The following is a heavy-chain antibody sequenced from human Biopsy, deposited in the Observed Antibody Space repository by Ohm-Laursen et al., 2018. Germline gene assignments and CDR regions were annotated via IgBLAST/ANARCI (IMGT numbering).Heavy chain of an antibody. D-gene: IGHD6-13*01. V-gene: IGHV2-70*11. Sequence: TQTLMLTCSFSGFSLSARGMCVSWIRQAPGKALEWLARVDLDYYKDYSASLQTKLSISKDTSNDQVVLTVNNVDPADTATYYCARTPILIVSAGLVYRHRRHLQGMDVWGQGIAVTVS. CDR2: VDLDYYK. J-gene: IGHJ6*02. CDR1: GFSLSARGMC. CDR3: ARTPILIVSAGLVYRHRRHLQGMDV.